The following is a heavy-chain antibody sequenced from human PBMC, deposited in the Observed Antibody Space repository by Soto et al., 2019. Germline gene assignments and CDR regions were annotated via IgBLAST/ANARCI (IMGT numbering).Heavy chain of an antibody. CDR2: IWHDGGEK. CDR3: ARDPGRDSPIDS. D-gene: IGHD3-22*01. J-gene: IGHJ4*02. V-gene: IGHV3-33*01. CDR1: GFTLSDYG. Sequence: QVQLVESGGGVVQPGRSLRLSCTASGFTLSDYGMHWVRQAPGKGLEWVAVIWHDGGEKYYADSVTGRFTISRDNSKNTVHLQIDSLGTEDTVLYYCARDPGRDSPIDSWGQGTLVTVSS.